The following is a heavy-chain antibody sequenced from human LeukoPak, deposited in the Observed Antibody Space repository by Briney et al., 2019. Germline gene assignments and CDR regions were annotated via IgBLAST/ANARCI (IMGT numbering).Heavy chain of an antibody. Sequence: PSETLSLTCTVSGGSISSYYWSWIRQPPGKGLEWIGYIYYSGSTNYNPSLKSRVTISVDTSKNQFSLKLSSVTAADTAVYYCAVYYYDSSGLSYWGQGTLVTVSS. CDR2: IYYSGST. V-gene: IGHV4-59*08. CDR1: GGSISSYY. CDR3: AVYYYDSSGLSY. J-gene: IGHJ4*02. D-gene: IGHD3-22*01.